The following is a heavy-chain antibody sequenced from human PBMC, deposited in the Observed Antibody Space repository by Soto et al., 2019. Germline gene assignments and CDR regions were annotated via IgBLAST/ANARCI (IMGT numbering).Heavy chain of an antibody. J-gene: IGHJ4*02. CDR3: ARDRGGYGVFDY. V-gene: IGHV4-31*03. Sequence: QVQLQESGPGLVKPSQTLSLTCSVSAGSISSDGFYWNWIRQPPGKGLEWIGYIYHSGGTYSSPYLRSRVTISVDTSKNQFTLKLSSVTAADTAVYYCARDRGGYGVFDYWGQGTLVTVSS. CDR2: IYHSGGT. CDR1: AGSISSDGFY. D-gene: IGHD5-12*01.